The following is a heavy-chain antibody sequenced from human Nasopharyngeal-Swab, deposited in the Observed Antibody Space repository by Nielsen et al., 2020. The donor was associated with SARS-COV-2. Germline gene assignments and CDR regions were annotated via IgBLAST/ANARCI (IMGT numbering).Heavy chain of an antibody. CDR2: IYPGDFDT. Sequence: KVSCKGSGYSFSDYWIAWVRQMPGKGLEWMGIIYPGDFDTRYSPSFQGQVAISADKSISTAYLQWSSLKASDTAMYYCARQLQSFDPWGQGTLVTVSS. J-gene: IGHJ5*02. D-gene: IGHD2-15*01. V-gene: IGHV5-51*01. CDR1: GYSFSDYW. CDR3: ARQLQSFDP.